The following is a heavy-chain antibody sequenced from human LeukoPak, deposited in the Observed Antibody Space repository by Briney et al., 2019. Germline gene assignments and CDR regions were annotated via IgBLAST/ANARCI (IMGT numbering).Heavy chain of an antibody. CDR2: MSSGSRYI. CDR1: GFTFSTFA. Sequence: KTGGSLRLSCVASGFTFSTFAMTWVRQAPGKGLEWVSSMSSGSRYIYYADSVRGRFTISRDNAKNSLYLLMNSLRAEDTAVYYCTRDRPTGASRVFVVQWGQGTLVTVSS. CDR3: TRDRPTGASRVFVVQ. J-gene: IGHJ4*02. D-gene: IGHD3-3*01. V-gene: IGHV3-21*01.